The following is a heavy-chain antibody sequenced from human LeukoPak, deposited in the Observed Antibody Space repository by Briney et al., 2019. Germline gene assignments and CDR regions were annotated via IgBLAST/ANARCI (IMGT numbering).Heavy chain of an antibody. J-gene: IGHJ4*02. CDR3: ARDSSSWYRGFDN. CDR1: GGSISNYY. D-gene: IGHD6-13*01. Sequence: PSETLSLTCTVSGGSISNYYWSWIRQPPGKGLEWIGYIYYSGSTNYNPSLKSRVTMSVDTSNNQFSLKLSSVTAADTAVYYCARDSSSWYRGFDNWGQGTLVTVSA. CDR2: IYYSGST. V-gene: IGHV4-59*12.